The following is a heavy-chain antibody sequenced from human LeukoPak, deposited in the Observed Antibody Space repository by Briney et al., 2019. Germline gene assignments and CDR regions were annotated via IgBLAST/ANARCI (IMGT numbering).Heavy chain of an antibody. Sequence: SETLSLTCTVSGGSISSYYWSWIRQPPGKGLEWIGNIYYSGSTYQNPSLKSRVTISLDTSKNQFSLKLSSVTAADTAVYYCARRGGGSWNFDYWGQGTLVAVSS. CDR2: IYYSGST. CDR3: ARRGGGSWNFDY. CDR1: GGSISSYY. D-gene: IGHD2-15*01. V-gene: IGHV4-59*12. J-gene: IGHJ4*02.